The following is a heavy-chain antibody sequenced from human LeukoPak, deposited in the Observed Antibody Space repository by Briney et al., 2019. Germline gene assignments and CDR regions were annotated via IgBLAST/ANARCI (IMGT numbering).Heavy chain of an antibody. D-gene: IGHD2-21*02. CDR1: GGSISSSSYY. CDR3: AKDIGVTASWVDV. J-gene: IGHJ6*04. V-gene: IGHV4-39*07. Sequence: SETLSLTCTVSGGSISSSSYYWGWIRQPPGKGLEWIGSIYYSGSTYYNPSLKSRVTISVDTSKNQFSLKLSSVTAADTALYYCAKDIGVTASWVDVWGKGTTVTVSS. CDR2: IYYSGST.